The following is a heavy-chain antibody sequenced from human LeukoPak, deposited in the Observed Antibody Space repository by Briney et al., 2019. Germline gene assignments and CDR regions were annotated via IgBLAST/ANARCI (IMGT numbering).Heavy chain of an antibody. CDR3: GKKGKKPQGGVFDI. CDR1: GFTFSSYG. V-gene: IGHV3-30*02. D-gene: IGHD1-14*01. CDR2: IRYDGINK. J-gene: IGHJ3*02. Sequence: GGSLRLSCAASGFTFSSYGMHWVRQAPGKGLEWVAFIRYDGINKYYADSVKGRFTISRDNSKNTLYLQMNSLRAEDTAVYYCGKKGKKPQGGVFDIGGKGKMV.